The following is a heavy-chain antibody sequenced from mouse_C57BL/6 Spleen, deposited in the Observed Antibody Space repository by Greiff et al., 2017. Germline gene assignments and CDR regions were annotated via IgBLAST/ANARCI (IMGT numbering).Heavy chain of an antibody. V-gene: IGHV5-9-1*02. CDR1: GFTFSSYA. J-gene: IGHJ1*03. Sequence: DVKLQEPGEGLVKPGGSLKLSCAASGFTFSSYAMPWVRQTPEKRLEWVAYISSGGDYIYYADTVKGRFPITRDNAGNSLYLQMSSLKCETTAMYYFTRCLGLGGDCCFDVWGTGTTVTVSS. D-gene: IGHD3-3*01. CDR3: TRCLGLGGDCCFDV. CDR2: ISSGGDYI.